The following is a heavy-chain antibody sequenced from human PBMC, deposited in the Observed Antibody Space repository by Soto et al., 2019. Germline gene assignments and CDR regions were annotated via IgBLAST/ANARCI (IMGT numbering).Heavy chain of an antibody. Sequence: QVQLVESGGGVVQPGTSLRVSCVGSGFTFRSYVIHWVRQAPGKGLEWVALTSYDGSDKYYDDPVRGRFTISRDNSRNTVDLQMASLRLEDTALYYCARWGTTGGLDVWGQGTLVSV. V-gene: IGHV3-30*19. CDR1: GFTFRSYV. CDR2: TSYDGSDK. J-gene: IGHJ1*01. CDR3: ARWGTTGGLDV. D-gene: IGHD3-16*01.